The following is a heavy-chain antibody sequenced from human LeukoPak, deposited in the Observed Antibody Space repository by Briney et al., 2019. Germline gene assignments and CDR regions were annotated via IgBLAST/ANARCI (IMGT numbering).Heavy chain of an antibody. D-gene: IGHD3-22*01. CDR3: ARAYYYDSSGYPDAFDI. V-gene: IGHV1-18*01. CDR1: GYTFTSYG. Sequence: ASVKVSCKASGYTFTSYGISWVRQAPGQGLEWMGWISAYNGNTNYAQKLQGRVTMTTDTSTSTAYMELRSLRYDDTAVYYCARAYYYDSSGYPDAFDIWGQGTMVTVSS. CDR2: ISAYNGNT. J-gene: IGHJ3*02.